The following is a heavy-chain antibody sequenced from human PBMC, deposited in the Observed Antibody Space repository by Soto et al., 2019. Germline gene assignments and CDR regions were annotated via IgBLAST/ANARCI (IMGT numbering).Heavy chain of an antibody. D-gene: IGHD4-17*01. J-gene: IGHJ4*02. CDR1: GFTFDDYG. Sequence: EVQLVESGGGVVRPGGSLRLSCAASGFTFDDYGMSWVRQAPGKGLEWVSGINWNGGSTGYADSVKGRFTIARDNAKNSLYLQMNSLRAEDTALYHCARAHDYGDYRAFDYWGQGTLVTVSS. CDR3: ARAHDYGDYRAFDY. V-gene: IGHV3-20*01. CDR2: INWNGGST.